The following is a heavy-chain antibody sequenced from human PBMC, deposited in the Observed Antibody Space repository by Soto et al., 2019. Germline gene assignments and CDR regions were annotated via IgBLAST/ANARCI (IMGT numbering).Heavy chain of an antibody. CDR1: GYTFTSYD. CDR3: ASLLLQGESDDY. D-gene: IGHD2-15*01. V-gene: IGHV1-8*01. Sequence: ASVKVSCKASGYTFTSYDINWVRQATGQGLEWMGWMNPNSGNTGYAQKFQGRVTMTRNTSISTAYMELSSLRSEDTAVYYCASLLLQGESDDYWGQGTLVTVSS. J-gene: IGHJ4*02. CDR2: MNPNSGNT.